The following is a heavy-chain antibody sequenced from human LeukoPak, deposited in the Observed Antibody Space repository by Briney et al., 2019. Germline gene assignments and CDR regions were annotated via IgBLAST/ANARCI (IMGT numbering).Heavy chain of an antibody. CDR3: ARAYCSGGSCTDY. CDR1: GFTFSSYT. J-gene: IGHJ4*02. D-gene: IGHD2-15*01. CDR2: ISSSSSYI. V-gene: IGHV3-21*01. Sequence: GGSLRLSCAASGFTFSSYTMNWVRQAPGKGLEWVSSISSSSSYIFYADSVKGRFTISRDNSKNTLYLQMNSLRAEDTAVYYCARAYCSGGSCTDYWGQGTLVTVSS.